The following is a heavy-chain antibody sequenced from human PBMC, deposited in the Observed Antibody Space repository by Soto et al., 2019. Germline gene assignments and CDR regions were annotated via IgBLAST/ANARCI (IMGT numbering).Heavy chain of an antibody. CDR1: GFTFSYYG. Sequence: VGSLRLSGEGSGFTFSYYGMHWVRQAPGKGLEWVALLWNDGTKEHYAASVKGRFTISRDNAKNTVFLQMDSLKAEDTAVYFCARCSSGSYYWFVDLWGRGTLVT. CDR2: LWNDGTKE. D-gene: IGHD7-27*01. J-gene: IGHJ2*01. CDR3: ARCSSGSYYWFVDL. V-gene: IGHV3-33*03.